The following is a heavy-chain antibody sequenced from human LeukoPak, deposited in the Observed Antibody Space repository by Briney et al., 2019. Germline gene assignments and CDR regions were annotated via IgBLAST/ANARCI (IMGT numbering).Heavy chain of an antibody. CDR3: ARGSTKGIVYQLPRDYYYMDV. CDR1: GYTFTSYY. Sequence: ASVKVSCKASGYTFTSYYMHWVRQAPGQGLEWMGIINPSGGSTSYAQKFQGRVTITTDESTSTAYMGLSSLRSEDTAVYYCARGSTKGIVYQLPRDYYYMDVWGKGTTVTVSS. CDR2: INPSGGST. J-gene: IGHJ6*03. D-gene: IGHD2-2*01. V-gene: IGHV1-46*01.